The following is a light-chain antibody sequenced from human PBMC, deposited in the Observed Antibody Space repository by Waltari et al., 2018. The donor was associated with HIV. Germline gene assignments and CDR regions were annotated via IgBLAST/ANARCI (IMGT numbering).Light chain of an antibody. V-gene: IGKV3-11*01. Sequence: DIVLTQSPATLSLSPGERATLSCRASQSVSSYLAWYQQKPGQAPRLLIYEASNRATGIPARFSGSGSGTDFTLTISSLEPEDFAVYYCHQRSSWSRTFGQGTKLEIK. CDR1: QSVSSY. J-gene: IGKJ2*01. CDR2: EAS. CDR3: HQRSSWSRT.